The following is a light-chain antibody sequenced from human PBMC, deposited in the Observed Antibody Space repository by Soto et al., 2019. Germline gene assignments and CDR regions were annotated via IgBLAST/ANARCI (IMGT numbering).Light chain of an antibody. CDR2: DAS. CDR1: QSVGSY. CDR3: QQRSNWPRGT. Sequence: EIVLTQSPATLSLSPGERATLACRASQSVGSYLAWYQYKPGQAPRLLIHDASNRATGIPARFSGSGSGTDFTLTISSLEPEDSAVYYCQQRSNWPRGTFGQGTKLEIK. J-gene: IGKJ2*02. V-gene: IGKV3-11*01.